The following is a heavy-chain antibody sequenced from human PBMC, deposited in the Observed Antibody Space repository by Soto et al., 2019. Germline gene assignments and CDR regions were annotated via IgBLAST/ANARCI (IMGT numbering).Heavy chain of an antibody. Sequence: EVQLVESGGGLVQPGRSLRLSCAASGFTFNVYAMHWVRQTPGKGLEWVSGITWNSGTIAYVDSVKGRFTISRDNAKNSLYLQMNSLRAEDTALYYCAKEIAAAGTYHAGEHDFDIWGQGTMVTVSS. CDR1: GFTFNVYA. CDR3: AKEIAAAGTYHAGEHDFDI. V-gene: IGHV3-9*01. CDR2: ITWNSGTI. D-gene: IGHD6-13*01. J-gene: IGHJ3*02.